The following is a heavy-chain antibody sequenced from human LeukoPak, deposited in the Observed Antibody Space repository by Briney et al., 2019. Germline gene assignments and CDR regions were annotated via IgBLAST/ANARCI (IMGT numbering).Heavy chain of an antibody. V-gene: IGHV1-46*01. D-gene: IGHD2-21*02. Sequence: PLASVKVSCKASGYTFTSYDMNWVRQAPGQGLEWMGIINPSGGSTSYAQKFQGRVTMTRDTSTSTVYMELSSLRVEDTAMYYCARDGLRRPPTPYCGGDCPLDYWGQGTLVSVSS. J-gene: IGHJ4*02. CDR3: ARDGLRRPPTPYCGGDCPLDY. CDR1: GYTFTSYD. CDR2: INPSGGST.